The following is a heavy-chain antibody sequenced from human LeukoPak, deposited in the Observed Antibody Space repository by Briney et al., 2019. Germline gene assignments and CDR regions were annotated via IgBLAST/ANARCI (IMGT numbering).Heavy chain of an antibody. J-gene: IGHJ4*02. CDR2: IRHDGSIK. V-gene: IGHV3-30*02. CDR1: GFTFSSYG. D-gene: IGHD2-15*01. CDR3: AKDQAGDMSTWEWDY. Sequence: GGSLRLSCATSGFTFSSYGMHWVRQAPGKGPEWVAFIRHDGSIKYYTDSVKGRFNISRDNSKSTLYLQMNSLEAEDTAVDYRAKDQAGDMSTWEWDYWGQGTLVTVSS.